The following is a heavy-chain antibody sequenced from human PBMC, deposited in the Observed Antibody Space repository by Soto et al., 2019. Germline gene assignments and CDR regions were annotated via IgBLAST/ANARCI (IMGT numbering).Heavy chain of an antibody. CDR3: AGAALVAASFPEYLQH. V-gene: IGHV3-23*01. CDR2: ISGRGGST. J-gene: IGHJ1*01. Sequence: EVRLLEAGGDLIQPGGSLRLSCAASGFTFSSDAMSWVRQAPGKGLEWVSGISGRGGSTFYPDSVKGRFTISRDNSKNTLYLHMNSLRAEDTAIYYCAGAALVAASFPEYLQHWGQGTLVTVSS. D-gene: IGHD2-15*01. CDR1: GFTFSSDA.